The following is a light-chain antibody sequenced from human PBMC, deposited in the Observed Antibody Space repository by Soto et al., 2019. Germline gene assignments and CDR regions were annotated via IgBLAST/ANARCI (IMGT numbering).Light chain of an antibody. J-gene: IGKJ4*01. Sequence: EIVMTQSPATLSVSPGERATLSCRASQSVSSNLAWYQQKPGQAARLLIYGASSRATGIPDRFSGSASGTDFSLTISRLEPEDFAVYYCQQYGSSLTFGGGTKV. CDR2: GAS. V-gene: IGKV3-20*01. CDR3: QQYGSSLT. CDR1: QSVSSN.